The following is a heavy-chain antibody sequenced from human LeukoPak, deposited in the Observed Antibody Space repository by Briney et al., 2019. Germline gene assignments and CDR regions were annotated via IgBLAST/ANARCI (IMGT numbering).Heavy chain of an antibody. D-gene: IGHD3-3*01. J-gene: IGHJ5*02. CDR1: GFTFSSYW. CDR2: IKQDGSEK. CDR3: ARDKGTYYDFWSGYSPYNWFDP. V-gene: IGHV3-7*01. Sequence: GGSLRLSCAASGFTFSSYWMSWVRQAPGKGLEWVANIKQDGSEKYYVDSVKGRFTISRDNAKNSLYLQMNSLRAEDTAVYYCARDKGTYYDFWSGYSPYNWFDPWGQGTLVTVSS.